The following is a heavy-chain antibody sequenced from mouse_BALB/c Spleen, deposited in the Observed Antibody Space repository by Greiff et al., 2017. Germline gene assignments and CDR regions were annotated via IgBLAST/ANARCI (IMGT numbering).Heavy chain of an antibody. D-gene: IGHD1-1*01. V-gene: IGHV2-9*02. CDR2: IWAGGST. CDR3: ARDRPFYYGSSYWYFDV. CDR1: GFSLTSYG. J-gene: IGHJ1*01. Sequence: QVQLQQSGPGLVAPSQSLSITCTVSGFSLTSYGVHWVRQPPGKGLEWLGVIWAGGSTNYNSALMSSLSISKDNSKSQVFLKMNSLQTDDTAMYYCARDRPFYYGSSYWYFDVWGAGTTVTVSS.